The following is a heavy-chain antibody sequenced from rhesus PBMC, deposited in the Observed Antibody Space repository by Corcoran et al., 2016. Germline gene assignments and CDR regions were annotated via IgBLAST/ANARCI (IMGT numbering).Heavy chain of an antibody. D-gene: IGHD6-25*01. Sequence: QGQLQESGPAVVKPSETLSLTCAVSGGSISSSNWRSWFRQSPGKGREWMGGIYGSGGTTENNPSLQSRVTISIATSKNQFSLKLSSVTAADTAVYYCASPGYSGIWIGGSRNCGLDSWGQGVVVTVSS. CDR1: GGSISSSNW. CDR2: IYGSGGTT. V-gene: IGHV4-93*02. J-gene: IGHJ6*01. CDR3: ASPGYSGIWIGGSRNCGLDS.